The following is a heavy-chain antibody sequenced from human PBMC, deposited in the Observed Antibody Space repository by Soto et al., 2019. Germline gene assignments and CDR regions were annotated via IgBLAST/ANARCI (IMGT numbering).Heavy chain of an antibody. CDR2: INHSGST. D-gene: IGHD5-18*01. CDR3: AKSSSYGYDSVYFDY. J-gene: IGHJ4*02. Sequence: SETLSLTCAVYGGSFSGYYWSWIRQPPGKGLEWIGEINHSGSTNYNPSLKSRVTISVDTSKNQFSLKLSSVTAADTAVYYCAKSSSYGYDSVYFDYWGQGTLVTVSS. V-gene: IGHV4-34*01. CDR1: GGSFSGYY.